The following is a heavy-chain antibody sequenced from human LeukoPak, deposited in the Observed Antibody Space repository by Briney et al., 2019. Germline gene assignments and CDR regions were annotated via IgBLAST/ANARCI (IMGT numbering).Heavy chain of an antibody. CDR2: ISSGSSTI. V-gene: IGHV3-48*02. J-gene: IGHJ4*02. CDR3: ATGGFAN. Sequence: GGSLRLSCAASGFTFSGYSMNWVRQAPGKGPEWLSYISSGSSTIYYADSVKGRFTISRDNAKNSLFLQMSRLRDEDTAVYYCATGGFANWGQGTLVTVSS. CDR1: GFTFSGYS. D-gene: IGHD3-3*01.